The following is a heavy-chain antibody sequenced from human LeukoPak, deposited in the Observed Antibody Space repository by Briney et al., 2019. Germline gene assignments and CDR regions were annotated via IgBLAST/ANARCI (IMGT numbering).Heavy chain of an antibody. Sequence: PSETLSLTCTVSGGSISSYYWSWIRQPPGKGLEWIGYIYYSGSTNYNPSLKSRVTISVDTSKNQFSLKLSSVTAADTAVYYCARGVDTPHFDYWGQGTLATVSS. CDR2: IYYSGST. CDR3: ARGVDTPHFDY. J-gene: IGHJ4*02. D-gene: IGHD5-18*01. CDR1: GGSISSYY. V-gene: IGHV4-59*01.